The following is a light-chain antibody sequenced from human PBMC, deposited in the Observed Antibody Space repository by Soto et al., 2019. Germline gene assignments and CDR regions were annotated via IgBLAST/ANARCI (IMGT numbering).Light chain of an antibody. CDR3: QQYSNWPIT. V-gene: IGKV3-15*01. J-gene: IGKJ5*01. CDR2: GAS. Sequence: EIVMTQSPATLSLSPGERATLSCRASQSISSSYLAWYQQKPGQAPRLLIYGASTRATGIPARVSGSGSGTEFTLTISSLKSEDFEVYSCQQYSNWPITFGQGTRLEIK. CDR1: QSISSSY.